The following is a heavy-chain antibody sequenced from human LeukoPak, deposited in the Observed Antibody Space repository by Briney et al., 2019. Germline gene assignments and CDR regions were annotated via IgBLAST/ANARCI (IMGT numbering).Heavy chain of an antibody. Sequence: PSETLSLTCTVSGGSISSYSWSWIRQPPGKGLEWIGSMYHSGSTYYNPPLKSRVTISEDTSKNQFSLKPRSVTAADTAVYYCARGPRFGELLWHWFDPWGQGTLVTVSS. CDR3: ARGPRFGELLWHWFDP. V-gene: IGHV4-38-2*02. CDR2: MYHSGST. J-gene: IGHJ5*02. CDR1: GGSISSYS. D-gene: IGHD3-10*01.